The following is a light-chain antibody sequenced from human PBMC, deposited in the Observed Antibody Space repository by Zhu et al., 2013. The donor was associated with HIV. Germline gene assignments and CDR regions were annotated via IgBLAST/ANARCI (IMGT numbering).Light chain of an antibody. CDR3: QQLGKSPVT. CDR1: QSVSRSY. Sequence: EIVLTQSPGTLSLSPGERATLSCRASQSVSRSYLAWYQQKPGQTPRLLIYSATDRATGIPDRFSGSGSGTDFTLTIVRLEPEDFAVYYCQQLGKSPVTFGQGTRLEIK. V-gene: IGKV3-20*01. J-gene: IGKJ5*01. CDR2: SAT.